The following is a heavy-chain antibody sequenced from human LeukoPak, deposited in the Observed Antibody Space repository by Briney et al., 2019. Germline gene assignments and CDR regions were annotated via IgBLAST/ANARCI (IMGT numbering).Heavy chain of an antibody. Sequence: PGGSLRLSCAASGFTFSSYATHWVRQAPGKGLEWVAVISYDGSNKYYADSVKGRFTISRDNSKNTLYLQMNSLRAEDTAVYYCARVRDIVVVPAALHHIDYWGQGTLVTVSS. V-gene: IGHV3-30-3*01. CDR1: GFTFSSYA. CDR3: ARVRDIVVVPAALHHIDY. D-gene: IGHD2-2*01. CDR2: ISYDGSNK. J-gene: IGHJ4*02.